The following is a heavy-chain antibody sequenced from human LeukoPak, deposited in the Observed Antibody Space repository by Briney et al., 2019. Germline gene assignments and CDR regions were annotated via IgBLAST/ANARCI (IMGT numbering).Heavy chain of an antibody. CDR3: ARADILTGYYFIDY. CDR2: IYHSGST. D-gene: IGHD3-9*01. V-gene: IGHV4-4*02. CDR1: GGSISSSNW. J-gene: IGHJ4*02. Sequence: PSETLSLTCAVSGGSISSSNWWSWVRQPPGKGLEWIGEIYHSGSTNYNPSLKSRVTISVDTSKNQFSLKLSSVTAADTAVYYCARADILTGYYFIDYWGQGTLVTVSS.